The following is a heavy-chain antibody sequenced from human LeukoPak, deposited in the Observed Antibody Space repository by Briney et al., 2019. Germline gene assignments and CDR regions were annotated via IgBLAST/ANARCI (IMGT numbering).Heavy chain of an antibody. D-gene: IGHD6-13*01. J-gene: IGHJ4*02. V-gene: IGHV4-59*01. Sequence: SETLSLTCTVSGVSISSYYWSWIRQPPGKGLEWIGYLYYSGSTNYNPSLKSRVTISVDTSTNQVSLKLSSVTAADTAVYHCARGVGVRIAAAGFDYWGQGTLVTVSS. CDR1: GVSISSYY. CDR2: LYYSGST. CDR3: ARGVGVRIAAAGFDY.